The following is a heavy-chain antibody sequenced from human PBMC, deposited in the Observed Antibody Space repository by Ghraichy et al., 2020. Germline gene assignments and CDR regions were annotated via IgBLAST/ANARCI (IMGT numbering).Heavy chain of an antibody. CDR2: IDPNGGAT. D-gene: IGHD4-17*01. CDR3: ARDPRLRADAFDF. CDR1: GYSFTGYY. Sequence: ASVKVSCKASGYSFTGYYMHWVRQAPGQGLEWMGWIDPNGGATNYAQRFQGRVTMTRDTSISTAYMELIRLTSDDTAVYYCARDPRLRADAFDFWGQGTMVTVSS. J-gene: IGHJ3*01. V-gene: IGHV1-2*02.